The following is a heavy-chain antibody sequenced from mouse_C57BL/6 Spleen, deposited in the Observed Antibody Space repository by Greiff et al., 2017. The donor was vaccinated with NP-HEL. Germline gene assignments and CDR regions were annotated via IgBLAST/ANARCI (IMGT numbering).Heavy chain of an antibody. J-gene: IGHJ2*01. Sequence: EVQRVESGPELVKPGASVKISCKASGYSFTDYNMNWVKQSNGKSLEWIGVINPNYGTTSYNQKFKGKATLTVDQSSSTAYMQLNSLTSEDSAVYYCARDYYYGRAPYYFDYWGQGTTLTVSS. CDR3: ARDYYYGRAPYYFDY. D-gene: IGHD1-1*01. CDR2: INPNYGTT. CDR1: GYSFTDYN. V-gene: IGHV1-39*01.